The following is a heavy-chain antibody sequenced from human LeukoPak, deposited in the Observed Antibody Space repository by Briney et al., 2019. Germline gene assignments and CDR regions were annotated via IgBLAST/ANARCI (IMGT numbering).Heavy chain of an antibody. CDR2: INPSAGTT. D-gene: IGHD3-22*01. CDR3: ARLPTYYYDSSGPLGAFDI. Sequence: GASVKVSCKASGYTFTKYYMHWVRQAPGQGLEWMGIINPSAGTTSYAQKFQGRVIMTRDTSTSTVYMELSSLRSDDTAVYYCARLPTYYYDSSGPLGAFDIWGQGTMVTVSS. V-gene: IGHV1-46*01. J-gene: IGHJ3*02. CDR1: GYTFTKYY.